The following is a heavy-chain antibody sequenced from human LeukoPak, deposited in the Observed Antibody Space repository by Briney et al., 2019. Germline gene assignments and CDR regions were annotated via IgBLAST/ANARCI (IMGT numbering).Heavy chain of an antibody. CDR1: DGSISSGTYY. J-gene: IGHJ5*02. V-gene: IGHV4-39*07. Sequence: SETLSLTCTVSDGSISSGTYYWAWIRQPPGKGLEWIGSIYYSGSTYYNPSLKSRVTMSVDTPKNQFSLKLSSVTAADTAVYYCARPSGSSWYAYYFDLWGQGSLVTVSS. CDR3: ARPSGSSWYAYYFDL. CDR2: IYYSGST. D-gene: IGHD6-13*01.